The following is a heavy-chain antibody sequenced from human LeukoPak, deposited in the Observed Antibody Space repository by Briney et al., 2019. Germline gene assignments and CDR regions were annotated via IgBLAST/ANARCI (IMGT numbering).Heavy chain of an antibody. D-gene: IGHD6-13*01. J-gene: IGHJ4*02. V-gene: IGHV1-2*02. CDR1: GYTFTDYY. CDR2: INPNSGGT. CDR3: ARIGYRAPYSIDY. Sequence: ASVKVSCKASGYTFTDYYMHWVRQAPGQGLEWMGWINPNSGGTNYAQKCQGRVTMTRDTSISTAYMELSRLTSDDTAVFYCARIGYRAPYSIDYWGQGTLVTVSS.